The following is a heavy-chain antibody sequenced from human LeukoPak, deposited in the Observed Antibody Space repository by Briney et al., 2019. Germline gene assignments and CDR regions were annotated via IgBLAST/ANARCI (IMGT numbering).Heavy chain of an antibody. CDR2: IKQDGSEK. Sequence: GGSLRLSCAASGFTFSTYWMSWVRQAPGKGLEWVANIKQDGSEKYYVDSVKGRFTISRDNSKSTLYLQVSSLRAEDTAVYYCAKEGIAAAGTGNWFDPWGQGTLVTVSS. D-gene: IGHD6-13*01. CDR1: GFTFSTYW. V-gene: IGHV3-7*01. J-gene: IGHJ5*02. CDR3: AKEGIAAAGTGNWFDP.